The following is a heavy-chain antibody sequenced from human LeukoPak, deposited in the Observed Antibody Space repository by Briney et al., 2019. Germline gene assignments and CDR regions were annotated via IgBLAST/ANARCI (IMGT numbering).Heavy chain of an antibody. CDR1: GYTFSSYA. J-gene: IGHJ4*02. V-gene: IGHV1-3*01. CDR2: INAGNGNT. CDR3: AIGYCSGGSCYVFDY. D-gene: IGHD2-15*01. Sequence: ASVKVSCKASGYTFSSYAMHWVRQAPGQRLEWMGWINAGNGNTKYSQKFQGRVTITRDTSASTAYMELSSLRSEDTAVCYCAIGYCSGGSCYVFDYWGQGTLVTVSS.